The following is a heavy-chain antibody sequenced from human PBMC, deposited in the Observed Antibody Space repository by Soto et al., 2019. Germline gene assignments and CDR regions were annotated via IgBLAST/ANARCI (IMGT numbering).Heavy chain of an antibody. V-gene: IGHV2-5*02. D-gene: IGHD4-17*01. Sequence: ESGPTLVNPTQTLTLTCTFSGFSLTTEGEGVGWVRQSPGKALEWLGFTYWDEDTRYNSILKSRLTFTRDTSKNQVVLTMTSMDPGDTATYFCAPAGDYDLLTFDHWGPGTLVTVSS. CDR3: APAGDYDLLTFDH. J-gene: IGHJ4*02. CDR2: TYWDEDT. CDR1: GFSLTTEGEG.